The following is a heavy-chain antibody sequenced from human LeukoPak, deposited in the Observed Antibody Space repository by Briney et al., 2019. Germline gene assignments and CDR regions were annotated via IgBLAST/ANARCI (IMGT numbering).Heavy chain of an antibody. CDR2: IYYSGST. J-gene: IGHJ6*03. D-gene: IGHD1-1*01. V-gene: IGHV4-39*01. CDR3: ARTNRNDVTSSPNYYMDV. Sequence: SETLSLTCTVSGGSISSSSYYWGWIRQPPGKGLEWIGSIYYSGSTYYNPSLKSRVTISVDTSKNQFSLKLSSVTAADTAVYYCARTNRNDVTSSPNYYMDVWGKGTTVTVSS. CDR1: GGSISSSSYY.